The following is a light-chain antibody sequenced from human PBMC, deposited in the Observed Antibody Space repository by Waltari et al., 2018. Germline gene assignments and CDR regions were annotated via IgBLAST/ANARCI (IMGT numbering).Light chain of an antibody. CDR1: QSVSSRW. J-gene: IGKJ5*01. CDR3: QQYGNSAPIT. V-gene: IGKV3-20*01. Sequence: EMVLTQSPGTLSSSPGARVTLSCRASQSVSSRWLAWYQQKPGQAPRLLIYGSSSRATGIPDRFSGSGSGTDFTLTITRLEPEDFAMYYCQQYGNSAPITFGQGTRLEIK. CDR2: GSS.